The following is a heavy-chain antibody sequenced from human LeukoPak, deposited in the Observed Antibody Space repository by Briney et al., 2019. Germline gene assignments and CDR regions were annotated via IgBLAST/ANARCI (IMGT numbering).Heavy chain of an antibody. J-gene: IGHJ4*02. V-gene: IGHV4-39*07. CDR1: GGSISRSSYY. D-gene: IGHD2-2*01. Sequence: SETLSLTCTVSGGSISRSSYYWGWIRQTPGMGLEWIGSVSYSGNTDYNPSLKSRVTISVDTSKNQFSLKLSSVTAADTAVYYCARLGYCSSTSCLDYWGQGTLVTVSS. CDR3: ARLGYCSSTSCLDY. CDR2: VSYSGNT.